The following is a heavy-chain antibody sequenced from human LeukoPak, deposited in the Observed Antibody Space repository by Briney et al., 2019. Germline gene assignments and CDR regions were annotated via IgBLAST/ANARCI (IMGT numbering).Heavy chain of an antibody. CDR1: GYTFTSYD. Sequence: ASVKVSCKASGYTFTSYDINWVRQAPGQGLEWMGWMNPNSGNTGYAQKFQGRVTMTTDTSTSTAYMELRSLRSDDTAVYYCASMGGQVHAFDIWGQGTMVTVSS. CDR2: MNPNSGNT. D-gene: IGHD3-16*01. J-gene: IGHJ3*02. V-gene: IGHV1-8*01. CDR3: ASMGGQVHAFDI.